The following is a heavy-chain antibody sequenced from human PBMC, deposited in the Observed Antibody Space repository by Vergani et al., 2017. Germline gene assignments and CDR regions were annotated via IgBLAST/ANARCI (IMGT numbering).Heavy chain of an antibody. Sequence: QVQLVQSGAEVKKPGSSVKVSCKASGGTFSSYAISWVRQAPGQGLEWMGGIIPIFGTANYAQKFQGRVTITADESTSTAYMELSSLRSEDTAVYYCASINLPLVAAAGTTYYYYGMDVWGQGTTVTVSS. V-gene: IGHV1-69*12. CDR3: ASINLPLVAAAGTTYYYYGMDV. CDR2: IIPIFGTA. D-gene: IGHD6-13*01. CDR1: GGTFSSYA. J-gene: IGHJ6*02.